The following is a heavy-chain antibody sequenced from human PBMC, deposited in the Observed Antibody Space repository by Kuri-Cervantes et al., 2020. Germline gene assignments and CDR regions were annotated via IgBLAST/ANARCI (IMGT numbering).Heavy chain of an antibody. D-gene: IGHD5-24*01. J-gene: IGHJ4*02. Sequence: GGSLRLSCAASGFTFSSYGMHWVRQAPGKGLEWVAVISYDGSNKYYADSVKGRFTISRDNSKNTLYLQMNSLRADDTAVYYCARDERRRDGQISDYWGQGTLVTVSS. CDR1: GFTFSSYG. V-gene: IGHV3-30*03. CDR3: ARDERRRDGQISDY. CDR2: ISYDGSNK.